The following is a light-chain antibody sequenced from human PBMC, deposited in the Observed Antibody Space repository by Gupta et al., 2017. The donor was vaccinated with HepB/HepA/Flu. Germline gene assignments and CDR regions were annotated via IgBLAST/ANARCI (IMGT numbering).Light chain of an antibody. J-gene: IGKJ2*04. Sequence: IVLTQSPGTLSLYPGERATLSCRTSQSVSSSYLAWYQQKPSQAPRLLIYGASSRATGIPDRFSGSGSGTDFTLTISRLEPEDFAVYYCQQYGSSPPMCSFGQGTKLEIK. CDR2: GAS. CDR1: QSVSSSY. CDR3: QQYGSSPPMCS. V-gene: IGKV3-20*01.